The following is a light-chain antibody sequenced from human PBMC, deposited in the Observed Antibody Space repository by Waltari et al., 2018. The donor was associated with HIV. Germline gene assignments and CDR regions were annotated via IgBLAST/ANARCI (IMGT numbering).Light chain of an antibody. Sequence: QSALTQPASVSGYPGKSITIPCTGPSSPAGRYHVVPWYQQHPGKVPKIMLYEVKHRPSGVSNRFSGSKSGNTASLTISGLQAEDEADYYCCSYAGSTTHVFGTGTKVTVL. J-gene: IGLJ1*01. CDR3: CSYAGSTTHV. CDR1: SSPAGRYHV. V-gene: IGLV2-23*02. CDR2: EVK.